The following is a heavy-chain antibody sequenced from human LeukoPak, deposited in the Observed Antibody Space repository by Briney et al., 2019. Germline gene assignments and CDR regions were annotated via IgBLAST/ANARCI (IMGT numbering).Heavy chain of an antibody. D-gene: IGHD6-13*01. Sequence: PGGSLRLSCAASGFSFSSYWMTWVRQAPGKGLEWVANIDQDGSEKYYVDSVKGRFTISRDTAKNSVYLQMNSLRAEDTAVYYCATYSVSWGWLDPWGQGILVTVS. CDR2: IDQDGSEK. J-gene: IGHJ5*02. CDR1: GFSFSSYW. CDR3: ATYSVSWGWLDP. V-gene: IGHV3-7*05.